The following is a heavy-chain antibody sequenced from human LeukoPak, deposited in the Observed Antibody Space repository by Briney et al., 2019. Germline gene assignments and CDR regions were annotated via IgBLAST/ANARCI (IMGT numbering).Heavy chain of an antibody. CDR1: GYTFTSYY. Sequence: ASVKVSCKASGYTFTSYYMHWVRQAPGQGLEWMGIINPSGGSTSYAQKFQGRVTMTRDTSTSTVYMELSSLRSEDTAVYYCARDYYDSSRYITGMDVWGQGTTVTVSS. CDR2: INPSGGST. CDR3: ARDYYDSSRYITGMDV. V-gene: IGHV1-46*01. D-gene: IGHD3-22*01. J-gene: IGHJ6*02.